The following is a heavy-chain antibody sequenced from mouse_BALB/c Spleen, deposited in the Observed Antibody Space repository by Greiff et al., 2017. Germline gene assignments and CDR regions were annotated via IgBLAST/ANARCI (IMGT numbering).Heavy chain of an antibody. J-gene: IGHJ4*01. V-gene: IGHV1S29*02. CDR2: IYPYNGGT. CDR3: AREKGYGYDDAVRYYYAMDY. Sequence: VQLQQSGPELVKPGASVKISCKASGYTFTDYNMHWVKQSHGKSLEWIGYIYPYNGGTGYNQKFKGKATLTVDKSSSTAYMQLKSLTSEDSAVYYCAREKGYGYDDAVRYYYAMDYWGQGTSVTVSS. D-gene: IGHD2-2*01. CDR1: GYTFTDYN.